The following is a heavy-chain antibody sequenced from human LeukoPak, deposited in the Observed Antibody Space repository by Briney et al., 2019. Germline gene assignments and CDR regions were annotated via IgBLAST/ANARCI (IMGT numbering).Heavy chain of an antibody. Sequence: ASVKVSYKASGYTFTGYYMHWVRQAPGQGLEWMGWINPNSGGTNYAQKFQGRVTMTRDTSISTAYMELSRLRSDDTAVYYCARGGPGIAAAGEYYYYYIDVWGKGTTVTVSS. CDR1: GYTFTGYY. V-gene: IGHV1-2*02. CDR3: ARGGPGIAAAGEYYYYYIDV. CDR2: INPNSGGT. J-gene: IGHJ6*03. D-gene: IGHD6-13*01.